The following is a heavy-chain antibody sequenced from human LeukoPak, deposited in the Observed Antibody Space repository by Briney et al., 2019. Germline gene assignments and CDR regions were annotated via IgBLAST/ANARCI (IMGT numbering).Heavy chain of an antibody. J-gene: IGHJ4*02. CDR2: INHSGST. V-gene: IGHV4-34*01. D-gene: IGHD2-15*01. CDR1: GGSFSGYY. CDR3: ARNSCPSGSCYDNRGYFDY. Sequence: SETLSLTCAVYGGSFSGYYWSWIRQPPGKGLEWIGEINHSGSTNYNPSLKSRVTISVDTSKNQFSLKLSSVTAADTAVYYCARNSCPSGSCYDNRGYFDYWGQGTLVPSPQ.